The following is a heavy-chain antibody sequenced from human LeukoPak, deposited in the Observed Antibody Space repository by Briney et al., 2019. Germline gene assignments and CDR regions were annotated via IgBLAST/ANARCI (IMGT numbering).Heavy chain of an antibody. Sequence: KPSETLSLTCAVSGDSFSSYYWSWIRQPPGKGLEWIGYIYYSGSTNYNPSLKSRVTISVDTSKNQFSLKLSSVTAADTAVYYCARGGVAMVRGVIIPPYYYYGMGVWGQGTTVTVSS. D-gene: IGHD3-10*01. CDR3: ARGGVAMVRGVIIPPYYYYGMGV. CDR2: IYYSGST. CDR1: GDSFSSYY. V-gene: IGHV4-59*01. J-gene: IGHJ6*02.